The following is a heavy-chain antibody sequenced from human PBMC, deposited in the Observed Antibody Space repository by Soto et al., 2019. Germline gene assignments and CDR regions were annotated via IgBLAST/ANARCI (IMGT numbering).Heavy chain of an antibody. Sequence: QVQLQESGPGLVKPSQTLSLTCTVSGGSISSGGYYWSWIRQHPGKGLEWIGYIYYSGSTYYNPSPKGPVTISVDTSKHQSSLKLSSVTAADTAVYYCARGVTMVRGVIHTPYFDYWGQGTLVTVSS. J-gene: IGHJ4*02. CDR3: ARGVTMVRGVIHTPYFDY. CDR2: IYYSGST. V-gene: IGHV4-31*01. D-gene: IGHD3-10*01. CDR1: GGSISSGGYY.